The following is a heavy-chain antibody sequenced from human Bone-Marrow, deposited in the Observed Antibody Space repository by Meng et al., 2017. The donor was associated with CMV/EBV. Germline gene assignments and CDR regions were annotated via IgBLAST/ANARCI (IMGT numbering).Heavy chain of an antibody. Sequence: GESLKISCAASGFTFSTYCMNWVRQAPGKGLEWVANIKQDGSEKYYVDSVKGRFTISRDNAKNSLYLEMNSLRAEDAAVYYCVRGRNYPGSGSYYWGMDVWGQGPRSPSP. D-gene: IGHD3-10*01. CDR1: GFTFSTYC. CDR2: IKQDGSEK. J-gene: IGHJ6*02. V-gene: IGHV3-7*01. CDR3: VRGRNYPGSGSYYWGMDV.